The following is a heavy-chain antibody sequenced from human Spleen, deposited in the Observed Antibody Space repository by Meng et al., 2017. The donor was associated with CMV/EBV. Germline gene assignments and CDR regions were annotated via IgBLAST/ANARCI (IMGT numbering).Heavy chain of an antibody. Sequence: GGSLRLSCAASGFTFSNAWMSWVRQAPGKGLEWVGRIKSKTDGGTTDYAAPVKCRFTISRDDSKNTLYLQMNSLKTEETAVYYCTTDVDTAMVTFYYYYGMDVWGQGTTVTVSS. CDR2: IKSKTDGGTT. CDR3: TTDVDTAMVTFYYYYGMDV. D-gene: IGHD5-18*01. V-gene: IGHV3-15*01. CDR1: GFTFSNAW. J-gene: IGHJ6*02.